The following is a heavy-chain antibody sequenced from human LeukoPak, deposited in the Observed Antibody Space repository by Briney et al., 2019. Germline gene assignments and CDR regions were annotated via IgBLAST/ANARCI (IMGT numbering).Heavy chain of an antibody. D-gene: IGHD3-3*01. Sequence: GESLKISCKGSGYSFTSYWIGWVRQTPGKGLEWMGIIYPGDSDTRYSPSFQGQVTISADKSISTAYLQWSSLKASDTAMYYCASRNYDFWSGSGYYYYYMDVWGKGTTVTISS. J-gene: IGHJ6*03. CDR3: ASRNYDFWSGSGYYYYYMDV. CDR1: GYSFTSYW. V-gene: IGHV5-51*01. CDR2: IYPGDSDT.